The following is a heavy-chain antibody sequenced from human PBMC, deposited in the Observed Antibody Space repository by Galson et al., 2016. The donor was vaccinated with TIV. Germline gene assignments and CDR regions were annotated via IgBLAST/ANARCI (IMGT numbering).Heavy chain of an antibody. Sequence: SLRLSCATSGFTFGSYGMHWVRQAPGQGLQWVAYISFDGSEQYYRDSVKGRFTISRDRDTLFLQMNSLRRDDTAVYYCARVDNSYWFGPRSHGTLVTVSS. CDR1: GFTFGSYG. V-gene: IGHV3-30*19. CDR2: ISFDGSEQ. CDR3: ARVDNSYWFGP. D-gene: IGHD5-24*01. J-gene: IGHJ5*02.